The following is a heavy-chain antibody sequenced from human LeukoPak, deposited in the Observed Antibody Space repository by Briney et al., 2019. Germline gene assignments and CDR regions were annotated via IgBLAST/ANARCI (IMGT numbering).Heavy chain of an antibody. Sequence: AGGSLRLSCAASGFTFSSYAMSWVRQAPGKGLEWVSVISGSGGSTYYADSVKGRFTISRDNSKNTLYLQMNSLRAEDTAVYYCARGGVAARDDYFDYWGQGTLVTVSS. CDR3: ARGGVAARDDYFDY. J-gene: IGHJ4*02. CDR1: GFTFSSYA. CDR2: ISGSGGST. D-gene: IGHD6-6*01. V-gene: IGHV3-23*01.